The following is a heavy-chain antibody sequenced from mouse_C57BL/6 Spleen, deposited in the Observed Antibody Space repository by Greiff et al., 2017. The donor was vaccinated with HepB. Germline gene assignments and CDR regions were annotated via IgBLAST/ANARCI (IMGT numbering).Heavy chain of an antibody. Sequence: LVESGPELVKPGASVKISCTASGYAFSSSWMNWVKQRPGKGLEWIGRIDPGDGDTNYSGKFKGKATLTADKSSSTAYMQLSSLTSEDSAVYFCASGLSRWFAYWGHATLVTV. CDR3: ASGLSRWFAY. J-gene: IGHJ3*01. CDR2: IDPGDGDT. D-gene: IGHD1-3*01. CDR1: GYAFSSSW. V-gene: IGHV1-82*01.